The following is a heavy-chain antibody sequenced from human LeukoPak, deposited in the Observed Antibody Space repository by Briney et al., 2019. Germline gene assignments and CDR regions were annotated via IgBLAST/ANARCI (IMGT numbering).Heavy chain of an antibody. CDR2: IYHSGST. Sequence: SETLSLTCTVSGGSISSGGYYWSWIRQPPGKGLEWIGYIYHSGSTYYNLSLKSRVTISVDTSKNQFSLKLSSVTAADTAVYYCARANYDFWSGYSNYHLDVWGKGTTVTVSS. D-gene: IGHD3-3*01. CDR1: GGSISSGGYY. CDR3: ARANYDFWSGYSNYHLDV. V-gene: IGHV4-30-2*01. J-gene: IGHJ6*03.